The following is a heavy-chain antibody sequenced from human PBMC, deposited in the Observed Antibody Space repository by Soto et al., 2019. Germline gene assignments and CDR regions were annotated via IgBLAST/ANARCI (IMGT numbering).Heavy chain of an antibody. CDR2: ISNDGSNP. V-gene: IGHV3-30-3*01. CDR3: ARTGYDRSGYFVEYYFDY. J-gene: IGHJ4*02. Sequence: QPVGSLRLSCAASGFTFSKYAMHWVRQARGTGLEWVAVISNDGSNPYYADSVKGRFTISRDNSKNTLYLQMNSLREEDTAVYYCARTGYDRSGYFVEYYFDYWGQGTLVTVSS. D-gene: IGHD3-22*01. CDR1: GFTFSKYA.